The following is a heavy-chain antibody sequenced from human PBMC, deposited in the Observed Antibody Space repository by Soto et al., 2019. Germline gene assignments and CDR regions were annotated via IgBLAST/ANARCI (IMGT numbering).Heavy chain of an antibody. CDR2: MWYDGSNK. D-gene: IGHD2-15*01. CDR3: ARDQGYGYYFDY. CDR1: GFTFSSYG. J-gene: IGHJ4*02. V-gene: IGHV3-33*01. Sequence: QVQLVESGGGVVQPGRSLRLSCAASGFTFSSYGMHWVRQAPGKGLEWVAVMWYDGSNKYYADSVKGRFTISRDNSTNTLYLQMNSLRAEDTAVYYCARDQGYGYYFDYGGQGTLVTFSS.